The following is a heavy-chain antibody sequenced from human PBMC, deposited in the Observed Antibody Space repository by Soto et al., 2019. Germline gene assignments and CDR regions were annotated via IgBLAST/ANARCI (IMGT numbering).Heavy chain of an antibody. D-gene: IGHD3-22*01. CDR3: ARGWGYDSTDYYYAY. CDR2: IIPIFGTA. CDR1: GGSFNRHT. J-gene: IGHJ4*02. V-gene: IGHV1-69*01. Sequence: QVQLVQSGAEVRKPRSSVRVSCKASGGSFNRHTISWVRQAPGQGLEWMGGIIPIFGTANHAQKFQGRVTIIADESTSTVHMELSSLRSDDTAIYYCARGWGYDSTDYYYAYWGQGTLVIVSS.